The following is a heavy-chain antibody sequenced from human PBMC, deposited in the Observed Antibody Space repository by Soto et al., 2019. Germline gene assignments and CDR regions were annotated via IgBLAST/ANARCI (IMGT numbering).Heavy chain of an antibody. CDR3: AKEEGYRDGHGGRY. CDR2: ISGSGGST. J-gene: IGHJ4*02. V-gene: IGHV3-23*01. CDR1: GFTFSSYA. Sequence: EVQLLESGRGLVQPGGSLRLSCAASGFTFSSYAMSWVRQAPGKGLEWVSAISGSGGSTYYADSVKGRFTISRDNSKNALYLQLNSLRAEDTAVYYCAKEEGYRDGHGGRYWGQGTLVTVSS. D-gene: IGHD3-16*01.